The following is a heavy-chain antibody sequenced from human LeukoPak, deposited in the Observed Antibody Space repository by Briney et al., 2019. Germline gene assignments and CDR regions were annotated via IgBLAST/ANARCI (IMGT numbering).Heavy chain of an antibody. J-gene: IGHJ4*02. CDR2: INHSGST. V-gene: IGHV4-34*01. CDR3: ARSSSGSYFDY. D-gene: IGHD1-26*01. CDR1: GGSFSGYY. Sequence: SETLSLTCAVYGGSFSGYYWSWIRQPPGKGLEWIGEINHSGSTNYNPSLKSRVTISVDTSKNQFSLKLSSVTAADTAVYYCARSSSGSYFDYWGQGTLVTVSS.